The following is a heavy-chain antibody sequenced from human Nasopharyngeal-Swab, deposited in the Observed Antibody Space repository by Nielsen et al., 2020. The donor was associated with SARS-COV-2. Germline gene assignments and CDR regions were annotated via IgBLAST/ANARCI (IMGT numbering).Heavy chain of an antibody. CDR2: IWYDGSNK. CDR3: ARDFPRYSSSWFSYFDY. Sequence: GGSLRLSCAASGFTFSSYGMHWVRQAPGKGLEWVAVIWYDGSNKYYADSVKGRITISRDNSKNTLYLQMNSLRAEDTAVYYCARDFPRYSSSWFSYFDYWGQGTLVTVSS. V-gene: IGHV3-33*01. D-gene: IGHD6-13*01. CDR1: GFTFSSYG. J-gene: IGHJ4*02.